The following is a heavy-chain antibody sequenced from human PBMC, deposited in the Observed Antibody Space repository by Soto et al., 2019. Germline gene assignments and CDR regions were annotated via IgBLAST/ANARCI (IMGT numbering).Heavy chain of an antibody. V-gene: IGHV3-66*01. Sequence: PGVSLRLSFAASGFTVSSNYMSWFRQAPGKGLEWVSVIYSDGSTYYADSVKGRFTVSRDNSKNTLYLQMNSLYLQMNSLRAEDTAIYYCARVLAAAGRYYFDSWGQGTLVTVSS. CDR2: IYSDGST. J-gene: IGHJ4*02. CDR1: GFTVSSNY. CDR3: ARVLAAAGRYYFDS. D-gene: IGHD6-13*01.